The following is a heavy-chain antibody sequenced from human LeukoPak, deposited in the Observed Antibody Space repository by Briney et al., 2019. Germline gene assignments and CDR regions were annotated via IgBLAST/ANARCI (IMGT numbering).Heavy chain of an antibody. J-gene: IGHJ4*02. CDR3: VKSGGYGLIDY. CDR1: GASISGSGYY. V-gene: IGHV4-39*01. CDR2: IYYTGST. Sequence: KTSETLSLTCAVSGASISGSGYYLGWIRQPPGKGLEWIGSIYYTGSTYYNASLQSRVTISIDMSKNQFSLRLSSVTAADTAMYYRVKSGGYGLIDYWGQGTLVTVSS. D-gene: IGHD6-19*01.